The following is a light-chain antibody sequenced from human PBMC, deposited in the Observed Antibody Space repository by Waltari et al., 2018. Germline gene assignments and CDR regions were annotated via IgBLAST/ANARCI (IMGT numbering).Light chain of an antibody. CDR2: GQD. Sequence: SSELTQDPAVSVALGQTVRLNCQGDSLKTDYASWYQQSPGQATDLVLYGQDNRPSGIPDRFSGSTSGDTASLTITGAQAEDEADYYCHSRDTISTRVFGGGTRLTV. CDR3: HSRDTISTRV. V-gene: IGLV3-19*01. J-gene: IGLJ3*02. CDR1: SLKTDY.